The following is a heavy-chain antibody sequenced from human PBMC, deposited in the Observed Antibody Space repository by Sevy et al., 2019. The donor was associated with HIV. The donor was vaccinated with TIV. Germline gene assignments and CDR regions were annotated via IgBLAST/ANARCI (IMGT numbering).Heavy chain of an antibody. Sequence: GGSLRLSCAASGFTFDDYAMHWVRQAPGKGLEWVSGISWNSGSIGYADSVKGRCTISRDNAKNSLYLQMNSLRAEDTALYYCAKDMGGYSGYDNYYYGMDVWGQGTTVTVSS. V-gene: IGHV3-9*01. D-gene: IGHD5-12*01. CDR3: AKDMGGYSGYDNYYYGMDV. J-gene: IGHJ6*02. CDR2: ISWNSGSI. CDR1: GFTFDDYA.